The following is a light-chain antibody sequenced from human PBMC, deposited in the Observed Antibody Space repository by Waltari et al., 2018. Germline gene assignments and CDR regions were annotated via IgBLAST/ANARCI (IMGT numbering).Light chain of an antibody. CDR2: AVS. CDR3: CSYAGGQTVI. V-gene: IGLV2-11*01. CDR1: SSDVGAYDY. J-gene: IGLJ2*01. Sequence: QSALTQPRSVSGSPGQSVTISCTGTSSDVGAYDYVSGYQQHPGKAPKLVIYAVSKRPPGVPDHVSASKSGNTASRTVSGLQAEDEADYCCCSYAGGQTVIFGGGTRLTVL.